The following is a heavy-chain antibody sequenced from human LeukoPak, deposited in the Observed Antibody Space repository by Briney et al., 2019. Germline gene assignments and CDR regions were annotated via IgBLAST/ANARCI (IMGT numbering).Heavy chain of an antibody. Sequence: SETLSLTCTAFGGSFTDYFWTWIRHSPGKGLEWIGEINDYTGDSKYNPSLNSRVSISLEKSKNPLYLELRTVTAADTAVYYCARGRIAKIVVVHSFSYGMDVWGQGTTVTVSS. D-gene: IGHD3-22*01. CDR1: GGSFTDYF. CDR2: INDYTGDS. CDR3: ARGRIAKIVVVHSFSYGMDV. V-gene: IGHV4-34*01. J-gene: IGHJ6*02.